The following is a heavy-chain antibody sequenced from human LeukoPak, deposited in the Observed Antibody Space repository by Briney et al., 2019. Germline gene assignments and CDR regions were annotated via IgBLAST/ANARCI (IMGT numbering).Heavy chain of an antibody. Sequence: GGSLRLSCAASGFTFSNAWMSWVRQAPGKGLEWVGRVKSKTDGGTTDYAAPVKGRFTISRDDSKNTLYLQMNSLKTEDTAVYYCTTESTNERGMDVWGQGTTVTVSS. D-gene: IGHD2-2*01. CDR1: GFTFSNAW. CDR2: VKSKTDGGTT. V-gene: IGHV3-15*01. J-gene: IGHJ6*02. CDR3: TTESTNERGMDV.